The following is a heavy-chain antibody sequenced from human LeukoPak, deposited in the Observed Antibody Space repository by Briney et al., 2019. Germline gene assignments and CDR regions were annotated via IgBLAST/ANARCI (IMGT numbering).Heavy chain of an antibody. Sequence: GGSLRLSCAASGFTFSNYWMHWVRQAPGKGLEWVAVISYDGNNKYYADSVKGRFTISRDNSKNTLYLQMNSLRAEDMAEYYCAKDYSGSYSYYFDYWGQGTLVTVSS. V-gene: IGHV3-30*18. CDR3: AKDYSGSYSYYFDY. CDR2: ISYDGNNK. CDR1: GFTFSNYW. D-gene: IGHD1-26*01. J-gene: IGHJ4*02.